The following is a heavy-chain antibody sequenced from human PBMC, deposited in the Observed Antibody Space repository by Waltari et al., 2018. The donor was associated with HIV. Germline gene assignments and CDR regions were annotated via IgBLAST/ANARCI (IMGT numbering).Heavy chain of an antibody. D-gene: IGHD6-13*01. Sequence: EVQLVESGGGLVKPGGSLRLSCADSGLSLGSYSMNWVRQAPGKGLEWVSSISSSSSYIYYADSVKGRFTISRDNAKNSLYLQMNSLRVEDTAVYYCANSGGIGPYGMDVWGQGTTVTVSS. V-gene: IGHV3-21*01. CDR2: ISSSSSYI. J-gene: IGHJ6*02. CDR1: GLSLGSYS. CDR3: ANSGGIGPYGMDV.